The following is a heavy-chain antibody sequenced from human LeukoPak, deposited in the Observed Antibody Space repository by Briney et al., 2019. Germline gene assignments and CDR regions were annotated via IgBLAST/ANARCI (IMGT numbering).Heavy chain of an antibody. CDR3: AKAVVPVISQHYFDY. V-gene: IGHV3-23*01. J-gene: IGHJ4*02. D-gene: IGHD3-22*01. CDR1: GGSISSSSYY. CDR2: ISGSGVST. Sequence: PSETLSLTCTVSGGSISSSSYYWGWIRQPPGKGLEWVSAISGSGVSTYYADSVKGRFTISRDNSKNTLYLQMNSLRAEDTAVYYCAKAVVPVISQHYFDYWGQGTLVTVSS.